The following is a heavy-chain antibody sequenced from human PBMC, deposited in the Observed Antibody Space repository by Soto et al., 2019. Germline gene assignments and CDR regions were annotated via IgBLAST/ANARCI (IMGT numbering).Heavy chain of an antibody. CDR2: IKQDGSEK. V-gene: IGHV3-7*03. CDR3: ARVVNGGGYYYYGMDV. D-gene: IGHD3-16*01. CDR1: GFTFSSYW. J-gene: IGHJ6*02. Sequence: GGSLRLSCAASGFTFSSYWMSWVRQAPGKGLEWVANIKQDGSEKYYVDSVKSRFTISRDNAKNSLYLQMNSLRAEDTAVYYCARVVNGGGYYYYGMDVWGQGTTVTVSS.